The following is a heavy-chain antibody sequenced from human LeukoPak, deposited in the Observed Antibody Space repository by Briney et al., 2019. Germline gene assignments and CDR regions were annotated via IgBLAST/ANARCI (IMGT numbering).Heavy chain of an antibody. CDR2: IRSKAYGGTT. Sequence: GGSLRLSCTASGFTFGDYAMSWFRQAPGKGLEWVGFIRSKAYGGTTEYAASVKGRFTISRDDSKSIAYLQMNSLKTEDTAVYYCTRASSSSWYAYWGQGTLVTVSS. CDR1: GFTFGDYA. J-gene: IGHJ4*02. D-gene: IGHD6-13*01. CDR3: TRASSSSWYAY. V-gene: IGHV3-49*03.